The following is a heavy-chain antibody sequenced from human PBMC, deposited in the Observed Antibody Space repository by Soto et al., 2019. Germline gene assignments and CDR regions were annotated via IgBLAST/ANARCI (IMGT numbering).Heavy chain of an antibody. CDR3: AAGDYYDSSGSYYFYYYGMDV. V-gene: IGHV1-58*01. CDR2: IVVGSGNT. Sequence: QMQLVQSGPEVKKPGTSVKVSCKASGFTFTSSAVQWVRQARGQRLEWIGWIVVGSGNTNYAQKCQERVTITRDMSTSTAYMELSSLRSEDTAVYYCAAGDYYDSSGSYYFYYYGMDVWGQGTTVTVSS. CDR1: GFTFTSSA. J-gene: IGHJ6*02. D-gene: IGHD3-22*01.